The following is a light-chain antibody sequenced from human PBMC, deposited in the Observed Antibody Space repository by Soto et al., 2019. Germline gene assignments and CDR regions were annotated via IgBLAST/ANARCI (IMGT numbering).Light chain of an antibody. J-gene: IGLJ2*01. V-gene: IGLV1-40*01. CDR2: GNT. Sequence: QSVLTQPPSVSGAPGQRVTMSCTGSRSNIGAGYDVHWYQQLPGTAPKLLIDGNTNRPSGIPDRFSGSKSGTSASLAITGRQAEDEADYYCLSYDVNLSRVTFGGGSKLTV. CDR3: LSYDVNLSRVT. CDR1: RSNIGAGYD.